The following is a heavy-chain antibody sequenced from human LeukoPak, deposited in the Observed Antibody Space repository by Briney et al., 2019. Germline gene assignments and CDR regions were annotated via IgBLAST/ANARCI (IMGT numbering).Heavy chain of an antibody. V-gene: IGHV3-23*01. D-gene: IGHD3-16*01. Sequence: GGSLRLSCAASGFTFRNHGKNWVRQAPGKGLEWVSGISPSGGSTYYADSVKGRFTISRDNSKNTLYLQMNSLRAEDTAVYYCAKDRGWGLDAFDIWGQGTMVTVSS. CDR1: GFTFRNHG. CDR2: ISPSGGST. J-gene: IGHJ3*02. CDR3: AKDRGWGLDAFDI.